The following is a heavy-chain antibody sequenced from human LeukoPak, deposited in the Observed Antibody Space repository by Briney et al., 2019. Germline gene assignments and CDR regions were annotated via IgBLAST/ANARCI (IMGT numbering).Heavy chain of an antibody. CDR2: IIPIFGTE. Sequence: GASVKVSCKASGGTFSSYAISWVRQAPGQGLEWMGGIIPIFGTENYAQKFQGRVTITTDESTSTAYMELSSLRSEDTAVYYCARARSQSSGYLLRDHTWFDPWGQGPLVTVSS. CDR3: ARARSQSSGYLLRDHTWFDP. CDR1: GGTFSSYA. V-gene: IGHV1-69*05. D-gene: IGHD3-22*01. J-gene: IGHJ5*02.